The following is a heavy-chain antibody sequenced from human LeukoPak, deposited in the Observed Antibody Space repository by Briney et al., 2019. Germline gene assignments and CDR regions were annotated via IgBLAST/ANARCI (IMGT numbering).Heavy chain of an antibody. CDR3: SRDRHCIGSTCYGL. J-gene: IGHJ4*02. V-gene: IGHV3-21*01. Sequence: GGSLRLSCAASGFTFSSYFVNWVRQAPGKGLEWVTSISSGSGYIYYADSVKGRFTISRDNAKKSLYLQMNSLRAEDTAVYYCSRDRHCIGSTCYGLWGQGTRVTVSS. D-gene: IGHD2-2*01. CDR2: ISSGSGYI. CDR1: GFTFSSYF.